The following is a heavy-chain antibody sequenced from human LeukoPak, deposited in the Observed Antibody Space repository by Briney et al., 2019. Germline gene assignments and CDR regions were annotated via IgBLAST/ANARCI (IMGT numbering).Heavy chain of an antibody. CDR3: TSLMITFGGVIADFDY. CDR1: GFTFSGSA. V-gene: IGHV3-73*01. J-gene: IGHJ4*02. D-gene: IGHD3-16*02. Sequence: GGSLRLSCAASGFTFSGSAMHWVRQASGKGLEWVGRIRGKANSYATAYAASVKGRFTISRDDSKSIAYLQMNSLKTEDTAVYYCTSLMITFGGVIADFDYWGQGTLVTVSS. CDR2: IRGKANSYAT.